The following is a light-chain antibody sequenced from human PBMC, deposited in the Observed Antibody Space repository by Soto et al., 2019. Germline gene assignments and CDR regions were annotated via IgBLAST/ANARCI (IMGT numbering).Light chain of an antibody. CDR3: SSYTSSSTLYV. V-gene: IGLV2-8*01. CDR2: EVT. Sequence: QSALTQPPSASGSPGQSVTISCTGTSSDVGAYNYVSWYQQHPGEAPKLIIYEVTKRPSGVPDRFSGSKSGNTASLTVSGLQAEDEADYYCSSYTSSSTLYVFGTGTKLTVL. CDR1: SSDVGAYNY. J-gene: IGLJ1*01.